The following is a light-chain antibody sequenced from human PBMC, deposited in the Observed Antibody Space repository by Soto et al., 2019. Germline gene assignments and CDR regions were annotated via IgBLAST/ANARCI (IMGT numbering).Light chain of an antibody. V-gene: IGLV2-14*03. Sequence: QSVLTQPASVSGSPGQSITVSCTGTSSDVGAYNYVSWYQQHPGKAPKVMIYEVSNRPSGVSNRFSGSKSGNTASLTISGLQAEAEADYYCSSYTNSGTWVFGGRTKVTVL. J-gene: IGLJ3*02. CDR2: EVS. CDR1: SSDVGAYNY. CDR3: SSYTNSGTWV.